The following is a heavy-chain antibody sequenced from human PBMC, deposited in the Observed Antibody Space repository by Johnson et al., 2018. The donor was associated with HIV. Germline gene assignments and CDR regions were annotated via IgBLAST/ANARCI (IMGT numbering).Heavy chain of an antibody. CDR3: AKDMRPVRGWGGGSYRGVSDAFDI. CDR1: GFTFSSYG. V-gene: IGHV3-30*18. J-gene: IGHJ3*02. CDR2: ISYYGSNK. D-gene: IGHD1-26*01. Sequence: QVQLVESGGGVVQPGRSLRLSCAASGFTFSSYGMPWVRQAPGKGLEWVAVISYYGSNKYYADSAKGRFTLSRDNSKNPLYLQMSSLRAEDTAVYYCAKDMRPVRGWGGGSYRGVSDAFDIWGQGTMVTVSS.